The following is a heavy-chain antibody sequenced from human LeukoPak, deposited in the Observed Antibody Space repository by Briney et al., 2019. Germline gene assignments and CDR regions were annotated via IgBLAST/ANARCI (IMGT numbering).Heavy chain of an antibody. CDR1: GFTFTNSW. V-gene: IGHV3-7*01. CDR3: ARDTVGSLVY. Sequence: PGGSLRLSCAASGFTFTNSWMAWVRQAPGKGLEWVANIKQDGGTRHFADSLRGRFTISRDNPKNSLYLQMNSLRADDTAVYYCARDTVGSLVYWRQGILVTVAS. D-gene: IGHD1-26*01. J-gene: IGHJ4*02. CDR2: IKQDGGTR.